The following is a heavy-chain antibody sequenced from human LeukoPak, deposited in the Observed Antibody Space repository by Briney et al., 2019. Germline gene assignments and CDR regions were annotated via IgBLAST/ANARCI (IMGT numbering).Heavy chain of an antibody. D-gene: IGHD3-22*01. V-gene: IGHV3-15*01. CDR3: TTAARYYYDSSGYPHPADY. J-gene: IGHJ4*02. CDR2: IKSKTDGGTT. Sequence: GGSLRLSYAASGFTFSNAWMSWVRQAPGKGLEWVGRIKSKTDGGTTDYAAPVKGRFTISRDDSKNTLYLQMNSLKNEDTAVYYCTTAARYYYDSSGYPHPADYWGQGTLVTVSS. CDR1: GFTFSNAW.